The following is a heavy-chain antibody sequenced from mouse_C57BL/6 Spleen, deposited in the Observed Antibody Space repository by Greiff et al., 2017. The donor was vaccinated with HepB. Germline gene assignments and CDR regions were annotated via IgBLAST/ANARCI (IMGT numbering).Heavy chain of an antibody. CDR2: IWSGGST. Sequence: QVQLQQSGPGLVQPSQSLSITCTVSGFSLTSYGVHWVRQSPGKGLEWLGVIWSGGSTDYNAAFISRPSISKDNSKSQVFFKMNSLQADDTAIYYCARNQDEGGNWYFDVWGTGTTVTVSS. CDR1: GFSLTSYG. V-gene: IGHV2-2*01. J-gene: IGHJ1*03. CDR3: ARNQDEGGNWYFDV.